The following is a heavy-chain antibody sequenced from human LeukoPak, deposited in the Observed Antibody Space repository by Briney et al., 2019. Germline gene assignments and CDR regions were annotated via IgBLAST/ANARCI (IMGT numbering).Heavy chain of an antibody. CDR2: ISTNGDST. V-gene: IGHV3-64*01. D-gene: IGHD3-16*02. J-gene: IGHJ4*02. CDR1: GFTFRNYA. CDR3: ARTYVWGSYRSPFFDY. Sequence: GGSLRLSCAASGFTFRNYAMHWIRQAPRKGLEYVSAISTNGDSTYYANSVKGRFTISRDNSKNTLYLQMGSLRAEDMAVYYCARTYVWGSYRSPFFDYWGQGTLVTVSS.